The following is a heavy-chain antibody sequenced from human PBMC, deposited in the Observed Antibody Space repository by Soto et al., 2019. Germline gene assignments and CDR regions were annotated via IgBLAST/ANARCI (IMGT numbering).Heavy chain of an antibody. CDR3: ARRKYCSTSSCYADYYYGMDV. Sequence: GASLKISCKGSGYNFTSYWIYWVRQMPGKGLEWMGRIDPSDSYTNYSTSFQGHVTISADKAINTAYLQWSSLKASDTAMYYCARRKYCSTSSCYADYYYGMDVWGQGTTVTVSS. V-gene: IGHV5-10-1*01. D-gene: IGHD2-2*01. J-gene: IGHJ6*02. CDR2: IDPSDSYT. CDR1: GYNFTSYW.